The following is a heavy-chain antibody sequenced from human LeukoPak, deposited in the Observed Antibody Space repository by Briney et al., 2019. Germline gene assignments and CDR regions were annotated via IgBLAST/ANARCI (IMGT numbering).Heavy chain of an antibody. D-gene: IGHD2-2*01. Sequence: GASVKVSCKASGGTFSSYAISWVRQAPGQGLEWMGRIIPILGIANYAQKFQGRVTITADKSTSTAYMELSSLRSEDTAVYYCASLRGRYCSSTSCSYWGQGTLVTVSS. V-gene: IGHV1-69*04. J-gene: IGHJ4*02. CDR1: GGTFSSYA. CDR3: ASLRGRYCSSTSCSY. CDR2: IIPILGIA.